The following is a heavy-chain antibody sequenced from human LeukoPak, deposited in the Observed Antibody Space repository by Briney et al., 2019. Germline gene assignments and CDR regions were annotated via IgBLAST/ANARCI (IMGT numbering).Heavy chain of an antibody. D-gene: IGHD5-18*01. CDR1: GGSISSGGYY. J-gene: IGHJ6*02. CDR2: IYHSGTA. CDR3: AGLRTRIQLWSSSGSYYYYGMDV. V-gene: IGHV4-30-2*02. Sequence: SETLSLTCTVSGGSISSGGYYWSWIRQPPGMGLEWIGYIYHSGTAYYNPSLKSRVTISVDRSKNQFSLKLSSVTAADTAVYYCAGLRTRIQLWSSSGSYYYYGMDVWGQGTTVTVSS.